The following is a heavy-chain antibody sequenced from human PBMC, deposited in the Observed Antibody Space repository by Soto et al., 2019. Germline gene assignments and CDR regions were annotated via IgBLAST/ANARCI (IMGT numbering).Heavy chain of an antibody. V-gene: IGHV3-23*01. J-gene: IGHJ6*02. CDR1: GFTFSSYA. CDR3: AKGGAPIVVVPAALEYYYYGMDV. Sequence: GESLRLSCAASGFTFSSYAMSWVRQAPGKGLEWVSAISGSGGSTYYADSVKGRFTISRDNSKNTLYLQMNSLRAEDTAVYYCAKGGAPIVVVPAALEYYYYGMDVWGQGTTVTVSS. CDR2: ISGSGGST. D-gene: IGHD2-2*01.